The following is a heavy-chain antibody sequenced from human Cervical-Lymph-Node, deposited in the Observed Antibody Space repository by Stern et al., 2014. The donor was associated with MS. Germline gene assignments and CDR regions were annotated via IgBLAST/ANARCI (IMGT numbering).Heavy chain of an antibody. CDR1: GGSISNYY. Sequence: QLQLQESGPGLVKPSETLSLTCTVSGGSISNYYWSWIRQPPGKGLECILYFYYSGRPNYKPSIESRVTISVDTSKNHVSLQMRTVTAANTAVYYCARVRGRAAAGLDCWGQGTLVTVSS. J-gene: IGHJ4*02. CDR3: ARVRGRAAAGLDC. CDR2: FYYSGRP. D-gene: IGHD6-13*01. V-gene: IGHV4-59*01.